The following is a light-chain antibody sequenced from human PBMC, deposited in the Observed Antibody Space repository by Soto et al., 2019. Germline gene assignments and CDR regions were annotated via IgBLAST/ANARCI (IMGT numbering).Light chain of an antibody. CDR2: EAS. CDR3: QQYNSYWT. J-gene: IGKJ1*01. V-gene: IGKV1-5*03. CDR1: QSISTW. Sequence: DIQMTQSPSTLSASVGDRVTITCRASQSISTWLAWYQQKSGKAPKLLIYEASSLGSGVPSRFSGSGSGTEFTLTISSLQPDDFATYYCQQYNSYWTFGQGTKV.